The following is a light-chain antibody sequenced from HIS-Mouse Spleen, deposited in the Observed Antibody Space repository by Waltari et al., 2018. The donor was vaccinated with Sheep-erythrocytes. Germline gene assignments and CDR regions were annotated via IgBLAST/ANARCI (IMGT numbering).Light chain of an antibody. J-gene: IGLJ3*02. CDR3: SSYAGSNNWV. V-gene: IGLV2-8*01. CDR2: EVS. Sequence: QSALTQPPSASGSPGQSVTIPCPGPSSAVGGYTYVSWYQQHPGKAPKLMSYEVSKRPSGVPDRFSGSKSGNTASLTVSGLQAEDEADYYCSSYAGSNNWVFGGGTKLTVL. CDR1: SSAVGGYTY.